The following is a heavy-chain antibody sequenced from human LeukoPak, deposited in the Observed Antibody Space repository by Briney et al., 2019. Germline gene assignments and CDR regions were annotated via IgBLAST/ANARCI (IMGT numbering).Heavy chain of an antibody. V-gene: IGHV3-15*01. Sequence: GGSLRLSCAPSGFTFTNVWVSWVRQAPGKGREWVGRIISKGDGETTDYAAPVKGRFNMSRDDSKDTLYLQMNGLMVEDTAVYYCITDLGLTMIRGVIVSWGQGTLVTVSS. J-gene: IGHJ4*02. CDR1: GFTFTNVW. D-gene: IGHD3-10*01. CDR3: ITDLGLTMIRGVIVS. CDR2: IISKGDGETT.